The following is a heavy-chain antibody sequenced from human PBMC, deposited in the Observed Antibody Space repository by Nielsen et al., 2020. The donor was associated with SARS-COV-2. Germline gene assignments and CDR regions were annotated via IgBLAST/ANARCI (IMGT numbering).Heavy chain of an antibody. CDR3: AKVGGWDY. J-gene: IGHJ4*02. CDR1: GFTFDDYA. Sequence: GGSLRLSCAASGFTFDDYAMHWVRQAPGKGLEWVSGISWNSGSIGYADSVKGRFTISRGNAKNSLYLQMNSLRAEDTALYYCAKVGGWDYWGQGTLVTVSS. V-gene: IGHV3-9*01. D-gene: IGHD3-16*01. CDR2: ISWNSGSI.